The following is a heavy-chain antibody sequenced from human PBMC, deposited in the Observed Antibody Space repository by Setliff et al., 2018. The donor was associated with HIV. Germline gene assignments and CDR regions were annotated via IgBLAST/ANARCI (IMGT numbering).Heavy chain of an antibody. CDR1: GDTDFY. CDR3: ATLDPSGGNFLAY. J-gene: IGHJ4*02. D-gene: IGHD2-21*02. V-gene: IGHV4-4*09. Sequence: SETLSLTCTVSGDTDFYWSWIRQSPGKGLEWIGYIHASGKANYNPSLKSRVTISLDTSKMQFSLRLTSVTAADTAVYYCATLDPSGGNFLAYWGQGTLITVSS. CDR2: IHASGKA.